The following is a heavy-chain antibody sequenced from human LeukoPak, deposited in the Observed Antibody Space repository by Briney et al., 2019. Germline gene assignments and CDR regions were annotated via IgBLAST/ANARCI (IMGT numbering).Heavy chain of an antibody. CDR1: GDSVSRSDSY. CDR2: IYYSGRT. J-gene: IGHJ1*01. CDR3: ARRRYYDGSGYLE. Sequence: PSETLSLTCSVSGDSVSRSDSYWDWIRQPPGKGLEWIGTIYYSGRTYYSPSLKSRVTMSVDPSNNQSSLNLRSVTAADTALYYCARRRYYDGSGYLEWGQGTLLSVSS. V-gene: IGHV4-39*01. D-gene: IGHD3-22*01.